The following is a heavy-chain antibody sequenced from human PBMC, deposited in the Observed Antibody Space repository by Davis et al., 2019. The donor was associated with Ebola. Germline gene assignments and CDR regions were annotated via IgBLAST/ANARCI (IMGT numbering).Heavy chain of an antibody. CDR1: GGSFSGYY. V-gene: IGHV4-34*01. Sequence: GSLRLSCAVYGGSFSGYYWSWIRQPPGKGLEWIGEINHSGSTNYNPSLKSRVTISVDTSKNQFSLKLSSVTAADTAVYYCAEGYDSSGISSDYWGQGTLVTVSS. CDR3: AEGYDSSGISSDY. D-gene: IGHD3-22*01. CDR2: INHSGST. J-gene: IGHJ4*02.